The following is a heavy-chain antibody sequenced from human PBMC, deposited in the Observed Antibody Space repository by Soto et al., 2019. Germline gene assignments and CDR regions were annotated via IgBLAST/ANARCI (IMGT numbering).Heavy chain of an antibody. CDR3: ARVKYDILTGYSGWFDP. CDR1: GGSISSYY. CDR2: IYYSGST. J-gene: IGHJ5*02. Sequence: SETLSLTCTVSGGSISSYYWSWIRQPPGKGLEWIGYIYYSGSTNYNPSLKSRVTISVDTSKNQFSLKLSSVTAADTAVYYCARVKYDILTGYSGWFDPWGQGTPVTVS. V-gene: IGHV4-59*01. D-gene: IGHD3-9*01.